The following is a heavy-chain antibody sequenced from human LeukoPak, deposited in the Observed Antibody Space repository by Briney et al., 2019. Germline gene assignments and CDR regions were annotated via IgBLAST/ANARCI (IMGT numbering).Heavy chain of an antibody. CDR1: GCTFTSYY. CDR3: ARDIEKEATVTTFRSPYYYYMDV. D-gene: IGHD4-17*01. J-gene: IGHJ6*03. Sequence: GASVKLSCKASGCTFTSYYMHWVRQAPGQGLEWMGIINPSGGSTSYAQKFQGRVTMTRDMSTSTVYMELSSLRSEDTAVYYCARDIEKEATVTTFRSPYYYYMDVWGKGTTVTVSS. V-gene: IGHV1-46*01. CDR2: INPSGGST.